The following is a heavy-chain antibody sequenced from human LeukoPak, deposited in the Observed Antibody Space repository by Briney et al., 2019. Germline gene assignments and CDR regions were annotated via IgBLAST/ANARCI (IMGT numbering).Heavy chain of an antibody. Sequence: SETLSLTCAVYGGSFSGYYWSWIRQPPGKGLEWIGESNHSGSTNYNPSLKSRVTISVDTSKNQFSLKLSSVTAADTAVYYCTRVPSGSYYRGNYFDYWGQGTLVTVSS. J-gene: IGHJ4*02. CDR2: SNHSGST. D-gene: IGHD1-26*01. CDR1: GGSFSGYY. CDR3: TRVPSGSYYRGNYFDY. V-gene: IGHV4-34*01.